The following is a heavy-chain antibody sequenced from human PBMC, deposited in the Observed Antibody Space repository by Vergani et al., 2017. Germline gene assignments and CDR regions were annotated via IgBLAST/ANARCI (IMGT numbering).Heavy chain of an antibody. V-gene: IGHV4-34*01. CDR3: ARVSSGWYSYFDY. Sequence: QVQLQQWGAGLLKPSETLSLTCAVYGGSFSGYYWSWIRQPPGKGLEWIGEINHSGSTNYNPSLKSRVTMSVDTSKNQFSLKLSSVTAADTAVYYCARVSSGWYSYFDYWGQGTLVTVSS. D-gene: IGHD6-19*01. CDR2: INHSGST. CDR1: GGSFSGYY. J-gene: IGHJ4*02.